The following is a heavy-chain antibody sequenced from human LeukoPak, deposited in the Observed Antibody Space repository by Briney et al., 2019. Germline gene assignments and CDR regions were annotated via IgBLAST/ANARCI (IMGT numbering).Heavy chain of an antibody. J-gene: IGHJ6*02. CDR1: GGTFSSYA. Sequence: SVKVSCKASGGTFSSYAISWVRQAPGQGLEWMGRIIPILGIANYAQKFQGRVTITADKSTSTAYMELSSLRSEDTAVYYCARSRGYDLMDCYYGMDVWGQGTTVTVSS. CDR2: IIPILGIA. D-gene: IGHD5-12*01. CDR3: ARSRGYDLMDCYYGMDV. V-gene: IGHV1-69*04.